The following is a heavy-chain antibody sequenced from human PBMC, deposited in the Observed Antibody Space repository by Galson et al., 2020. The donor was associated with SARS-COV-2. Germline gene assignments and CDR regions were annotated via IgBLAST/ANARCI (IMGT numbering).Heavy chain of an antibody. CDR3: ARGPQWYYDILTGYILDAFDI. J-gene: IGHJ3*02. CDR1: GYTFTSYD. CDR2: MNPNSGNT. D-gene: IGHD3-9*01. V-gene: IGHV1-8*01. Sequence: ASVKVSCKASGYTFTSYDINWVRQATGQGLEWTGWMNPNSGNTGYAQKFQGRVTMTRNTSISTAYMELSSLRSEDTAVYYCARGPQWYYDILTGYILDAFDIWGQGTMVTVSS.